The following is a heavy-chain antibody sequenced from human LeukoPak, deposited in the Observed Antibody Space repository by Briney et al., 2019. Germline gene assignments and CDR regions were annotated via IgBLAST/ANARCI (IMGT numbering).Heavy chain of an antibody. D-gene: IGHD2-2*02. CDR2: IGTAGDT. CDR1: GFTFSSYD. J-gene: IGHJ6*02. CDR3: ARDRRYCSSTSCYTGPYYYYGMDV. Sequence: GGSLRLSCAASGFTFSSYDMHWVRQATGKGLEWVSAIGTAGDTYYPGSVKGRSTISRENAKNSLYLQMNSLRAGDTAVYYCARDRRYCSSTSCYTGPYYYYGMDVWGQGTTVTVSS. V-gene: IGHV3-13*01.